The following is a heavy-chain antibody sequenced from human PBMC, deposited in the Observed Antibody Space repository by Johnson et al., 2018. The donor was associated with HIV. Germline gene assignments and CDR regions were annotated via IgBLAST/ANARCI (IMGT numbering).Heavy chain of an antibody. CDR1: GFTFSSSW. D-gene: IGHD2-15*01. CDR2: ISSSGSTI. V-gene: IGHV3-48*04. CDR3: ARELGYCSGGSCHDAFDI. Sequence: VQLVESGGGLVQPGGSLRLSCAASGFTFSSSWMHWVCQAPEKGLEWVSYISSSGSTIYYADSVKGRFTISRDNAKNSLYPQMNSLRAEDTALYYCARELGYCSGGSCHDAFDIWGQGTMVTVSS. J-gene: IGHJ3*02.